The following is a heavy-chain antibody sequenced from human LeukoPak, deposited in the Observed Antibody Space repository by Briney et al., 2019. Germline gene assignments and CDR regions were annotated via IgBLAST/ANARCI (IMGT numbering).Heavy chain of an antibody. D-gene: IGHD3-22*01. J-gene: IGHJ4*01. Sequence: GGSLRLSCAASGFTFSSYSMNWVRQAPGKGLEWVSYISSSSSTIYYADSVKGRFTISRDNAKNSLYLQMNSLRAEDTAVYYCASEHSDYYDSSGYYYRDYWGQEPWSPSPQ. CDR3: ASEHSDYYDSSGYYYRDY. CDR2: ISSSSSTI. V-gene: IGHV3-48*01. CDR1: GFTFSSYS.